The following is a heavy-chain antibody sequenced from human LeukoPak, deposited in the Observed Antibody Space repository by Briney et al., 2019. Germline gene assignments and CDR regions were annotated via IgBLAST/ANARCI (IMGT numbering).Heavy chain of an antibody. CDR2: ISFGGAET. J-gene: IGHJ5*02. Sequence: AGGSLRLSCAASGFTLSDYGMHWVRQAPGKGLEWVAIISFGGAETYYGDSVKGRFSISRDSSKNTVYLQMNSLRAEDTAVYFCAKDWYSSRWCNWFDPWGQGTLVTVSS. V-gene: IGHV3-30*18. CDR3: AKDWYSSRWCNWFDP. D-gene: IGHD6-13*01. CDR1: GFTLSDYG.